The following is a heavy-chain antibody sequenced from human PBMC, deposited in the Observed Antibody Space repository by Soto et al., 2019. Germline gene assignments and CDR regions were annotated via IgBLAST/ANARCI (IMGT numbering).Heavy chain of an antibody. CDR3: ARRSLRITMVRGVSRDAFDI. V-gene: IGHV5-51*01. J-gene: IGHJ3*02. D-gene: IGHD3-10*01. Sequence: GEPLKISCKGSGYSFTIYWIGLVRQMPGKGLDWMGIIYPGDSDTIYSPSFQGQVTIPADKSISTAYLQWSSLKASDTAMYYCARRSLRITMVRGVSRDAFDIWGQGTMVTVSS. CDR2: IYPGDSDT. CDR1: GYSFTIYW.